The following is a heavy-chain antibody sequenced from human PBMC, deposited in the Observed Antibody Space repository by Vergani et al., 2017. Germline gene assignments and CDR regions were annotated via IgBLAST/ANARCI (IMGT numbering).Heavy chain of an antibody. CDR2: IYTVERT. J-gene: IGHJ6*02. V-gene: IGHV3-66*02. D-gene: IGHD6-19*01. CDR1: GFRVTDYY. CDR3: VRGGAPNPYQWDFDV. Sequence: EVQLVESGGGLAQPGTSLRLSCAGSGFRVTDYYMAWVRQAPGKGLEWVSVIYTVERTFYPKSVRGRFTVSRDRSSNTLFLLMHGLRPEDTALYYCVRGGAPNPYQWDFDVWGQGTTVTVSS.